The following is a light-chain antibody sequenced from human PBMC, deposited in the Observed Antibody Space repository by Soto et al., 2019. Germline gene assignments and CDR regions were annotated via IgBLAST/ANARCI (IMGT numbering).Light chain of an antibody. V-gene: IGKV3-20*01. Sequence: EIVLTQSPGTLSLSPGERATLSCRASQSVSSSYLAWYQQKPGQAPRLLIYGASSRATGIPDRFSGSGSGKYFTLTISRVETGGLAVYYSQQYSSAPTFGQGTKVEIK. J-gene: IGKJ1*01. CDR3: QQYSSAPT. CDR2: GAS. CDR1: QSVSSSY.